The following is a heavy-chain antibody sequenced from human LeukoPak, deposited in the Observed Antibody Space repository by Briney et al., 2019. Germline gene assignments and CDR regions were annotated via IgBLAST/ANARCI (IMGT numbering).Heavy chain of an antibody. Sequence: PGGSLRLSCAASGFTFSSYGMSWVRQAPGKGLEWVLAISGSGGSTYYADSVKGRFTISRDNSKNTLYLQMNSLRAEDTAVYYCAKSSDYYGSGSPPNWFDPWGQGTLVTVSS. CDR1: GFTFSSYG. D-gene: IGHD3-10*01. J-gene: IGHJ5*02. V-gene: IGHV3-23*01. CDR3: AKSSDYYGSGSPPNWFDP. CDR2: ISGSGGST.